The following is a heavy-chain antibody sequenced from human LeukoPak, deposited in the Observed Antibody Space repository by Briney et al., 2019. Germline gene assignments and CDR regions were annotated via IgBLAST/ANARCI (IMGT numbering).Heavy chain of an antibody. CDR1: GFSFSSYG. J-gene: IGHJ4*02. Sequence: PGGSLRLSCAASGFSFSSYGMHWVRQAPGKGLEWVAFIRYDESDKNYGDSVKGRFTISRDNSKNTLYLQMNSLSAEDTAVYYCARRHGRCSDGSCYYPDYWGQGTLVTVSS. CDR2: IRYDESDK. V-gene: IGHV3-30*02. D-gene: IGHD2-15*01. CDR3: ARRHGRCSDGSCYYPDY.